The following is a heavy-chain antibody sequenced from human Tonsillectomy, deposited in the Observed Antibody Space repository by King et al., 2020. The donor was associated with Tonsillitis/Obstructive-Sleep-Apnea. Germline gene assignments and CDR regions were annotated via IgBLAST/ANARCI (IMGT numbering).Heavy chain of an antibody. CDR2: IYYSWST. CDR1: GGSISSYY. V-gene: IGHV4-59*01. Sequence: QLQESGPGLVKPSETLSLTCTVSGGSISSYYWSWIRQPPGKGLEWIGYIYYSWSTNYNPSLKSRVTISVDTSKNQFSLKLSSVTAADTAVYYCARGGSSSSSYYYYYYYMDVWGKGTTVTVSS. J-gene: IGHJ6*03. D-gene: IGHD6-6*01. CDR3: ARGGSSSSSYYYYYYYMDV.